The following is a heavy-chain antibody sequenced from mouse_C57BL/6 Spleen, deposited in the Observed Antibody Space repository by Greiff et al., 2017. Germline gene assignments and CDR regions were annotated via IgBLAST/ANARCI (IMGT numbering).Heavy chain of an antibody. V-gene: IGHV5-4*03. J-gene: IGHJ1*03. CDR1: GFTFSSYA. CDR2: ISDGGSYT. D-gene: IGHD2-5*01. Sequence: EVMLVESGGGLVKPGGSLKLSCAASGFTFSSYAMSWVRQTPEKRLEWVATISDGGSYTYYPDNVKGRFTISRDHAKNNLYLQMSHLKSEDTAMYYCARAYYSKRDWYFDVWGTGTTVTVSS. CDR3: ARAYYSKRDWYFDV.